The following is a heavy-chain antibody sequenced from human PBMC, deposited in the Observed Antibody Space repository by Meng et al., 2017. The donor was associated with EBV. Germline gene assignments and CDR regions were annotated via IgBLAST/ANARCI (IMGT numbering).Heavy chain of an antibody. CDR3: AHIIAARPFDY. V-gene: IGHV2-5*02. D-gene: IGHD6-6*01. J-gene: IGHJ4*02. CDR2: IHWDDDK. Sequence: ITLKESGPTLLKPTQALTLTCTFSGFSLSTRGVGVGWTRQPPGKALEWLALIHWDDDKRYSPSLKSRLTITKDTSKNQVVLTMTNMDPVDAATYYCAHIIAARPFDYWGQGTLVTVSS. CDR1: GFSLSTRGVG.